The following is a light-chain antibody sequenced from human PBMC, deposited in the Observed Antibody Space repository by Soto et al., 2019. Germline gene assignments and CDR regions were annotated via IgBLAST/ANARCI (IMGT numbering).Light chain of an antibody. J-gene: IGLJ2*01. V-gene: IGLV2-14*01. CDR3: RSYTSSSTLVV. CDR1: SSDVGGYNY. Sequence: QSALTQPDSVSGSPGQSITISCTGTSSDVGGYNYVSWYQQHPGKAPKLMIYDVSNRPSGVSNRFSGSKSGTTASLTISGLQAEDAADYYCRSYTSSSTLVVFGGGTKLTVL. CDR2: DVS.